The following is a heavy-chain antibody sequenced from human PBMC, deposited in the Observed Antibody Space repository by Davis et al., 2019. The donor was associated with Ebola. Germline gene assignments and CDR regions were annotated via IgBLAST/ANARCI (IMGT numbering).Heavy chain of an antibody. CDR3: ARVKPLGKYSRGFDP. D-gene: IGHD3-16*01. CDR1: GGSISSYY. Sequence: PSETLSLTCIVSGGSISSYYWSWIRQPAGKGLEWIGRIYSSGSTKYNTSLKSRVTMSVDTSKNQFSLKLTSVTAADTAVYYCARVKPLGKYSRGFDPWGQGTLVTVSS. CDR2: IYSSGST. V-gene: IGHV4-4*07. J-gene: IGHJ5*02.